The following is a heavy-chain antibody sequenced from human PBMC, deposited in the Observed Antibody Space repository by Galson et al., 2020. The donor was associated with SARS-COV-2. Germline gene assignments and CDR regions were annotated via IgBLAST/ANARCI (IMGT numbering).Heavy chain of an antibody. D-gene: IGHD3-3*01. Sequence: GGSLRLSCAASGFTASSHYMSWVRQPPGKGLEWVSVIYTGGSTYYADSVKGRFTISRDNSKNTLYLQMNSLRAEDTAVYYCARGGRIFGVVITPYYFDYWGQGTLVTVSS. J-gene: IGHJ4*02. V-gene: IGHV3-53*01. CDR1: GFTASSHY. CDR3: ARGGRIFGVVITPYYFDY. CDR2: IYTGGST.